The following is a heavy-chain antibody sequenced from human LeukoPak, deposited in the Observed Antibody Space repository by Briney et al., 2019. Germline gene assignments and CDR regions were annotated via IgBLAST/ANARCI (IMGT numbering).Heavy chain of an antibody. Sequence: PGGSLRLSGAASGFTFSNYAMYWVRRAPVKGLEWVAVISYDGNNKHNADSVNARFTISRDNSKNMSYLQVNSLRPEDTAVYFCARDRDRDIIGDGMDVWGKGTTVTVSS. V-gene: IGHV3-30*04. CDR1: GFTFSNYA. D-gene: IGHD2-15*01. J-gene: IGHJ6*04. CDR2: ISYDGNNK. CDR3: ARDRDRDIIGDGMDV.